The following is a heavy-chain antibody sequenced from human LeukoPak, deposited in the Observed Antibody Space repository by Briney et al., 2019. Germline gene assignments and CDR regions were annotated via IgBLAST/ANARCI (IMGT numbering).Heavy chain of an antibody. V-gene: IGHV1-2*02. Sequence: ASVKVSCKASGYTFTSYDINWVRQATGQGLEWMGWMNPNSGGTNYAQKFQGRVTMTRDTSISTAYMELSRLRSDDTAVYYCARDRGRDGYNLAYYFDYWGQGTLVTVSS. CDR3: ARDRGRDGYNLAYYFDY. D-gene: IGHD5-24*01. CDR2: MNPNSGGT. J-gene: IGHJ4*02. CDR1: GYTFTSYD.